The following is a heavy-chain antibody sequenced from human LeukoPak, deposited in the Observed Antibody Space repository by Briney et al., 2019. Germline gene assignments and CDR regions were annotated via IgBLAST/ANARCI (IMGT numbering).Heavy chain of an antibody. V-gene: IGHV1-2*02. CDR3: ARDRSAYFDAFDI. D-gene: IGHD2/OR15-2a*01. CDR2: INPNSGGT. CDR1: GYTFTGYY. J-gene: IGHJ3*02. Sequence: ASVKVSCKASGYTFTGYYMHWVRQAPGQGLGWMGWINPNSGGTNYAQKFQGRVTMTRDTSISTAYMELSRLRSDDTAVYYCARDRSAYFDAFDIWGQGTMVTVSS.